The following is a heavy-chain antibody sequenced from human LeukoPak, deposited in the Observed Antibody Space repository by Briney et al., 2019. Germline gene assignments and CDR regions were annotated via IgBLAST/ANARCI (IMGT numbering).Heavy chain of an antibody. J-gene: IGHJ4*02. CDR2: ISGSGSTR. V-gene: IGHV3-23*01. Sequence: GGSLRLSCAASGFTFSNYALTWVRQAPGKGLEWVSTISGSGSTRHSADFVKGRFTISRDNSKNTLYLQMNSLRAEDTAVYYCAKELSTVRDYWGQGTLVTVSS. CDR3: AKELSTVRDY. D-gene: IGHD3-10*01. CDR1: GFTFSNYA.